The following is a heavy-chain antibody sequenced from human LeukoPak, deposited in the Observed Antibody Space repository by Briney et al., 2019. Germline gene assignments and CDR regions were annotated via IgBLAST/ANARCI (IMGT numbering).Heavy chain of an antibody. J-gene: IGHJ4*02. CDR2: IYYSGST. CDR1: GGSISSSSYY. D-gene: IGHD2-2*01. CDR3: ARGRGVPAANENDY. V-gene: IGHV4-39*01. Sequence: SETLSLTCTVSGGSISSSSYYWGWIRQPPGKGLEWIGSIYYSGSTYYNPSLKSRVTMSVDTSKNQFSLKLSSVTAADTAVYYCARGRGVPAANENDYWGRGTLVTVSS.